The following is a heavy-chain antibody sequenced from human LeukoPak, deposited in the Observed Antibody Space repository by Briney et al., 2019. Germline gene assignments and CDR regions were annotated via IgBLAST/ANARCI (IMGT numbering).Heavy chain of an antibody. D-gene: IGHD2-21*02. CDR2: IYYSGST. Sequence: SETLSLTCTVSGGSISSSSYYWGWIRQPPGKGLEWIGSIYYSGSTDYNPSLRSRVTLSIDLSKNQISLRLSSVTAADTAVYYCARTGGDCSSGLCYYAMDVWGQGTTVTVS. J-gene: IGHJ6*02. CDR3: ARTGGDCSSGLCYYAMDV. CDR1: GGSISSSSYY. V-gene: IGHV4-39*07.